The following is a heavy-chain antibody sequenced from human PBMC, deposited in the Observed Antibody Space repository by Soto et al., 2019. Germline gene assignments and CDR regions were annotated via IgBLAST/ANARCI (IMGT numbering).Heavy chain of an antibody. CDR3: AKDRSVGGFDY. CDR1: GFTFSSYG. J-gene: IGHJ4*02. V-gene: IGHV3-30*18. Sequence: VQLVESGGGLVQPGGSLRLSCAASGFTFSSYGMHWVRQAPGKGLEWVAVISYDGSNKYYADSVKGRFTISRDNSKNTLYLQMNSLRAEDTAVYYCAKDRSVGGFDYWGQGTLVTVSS. D-gene: IGHD1-26*01. CDR2: ISYDGSNK.